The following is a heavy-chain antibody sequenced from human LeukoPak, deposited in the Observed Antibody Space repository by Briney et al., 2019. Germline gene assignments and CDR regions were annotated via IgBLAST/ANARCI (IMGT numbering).Heavy chain of an antibody. CDR1: GGSISSGGYS. D-gene: IGHD3-22*01. CDR3: AKTSGPYYYDSSGPFDY. CDR2: IYHSGST. J-gene: IGHJ4*02. V-gene: IGHV4-30-2*01. Sequence: PSQTLSLTCAVSGGSISSGGYSWSWIRQPPGKGLEWIGYIYHSGSTYYNPSLKSRVTISVDRSKNQFSLKLSSVTAADTAVYYCAKTSGPYYYDSSGPFDYWGQGTLVTVSS.